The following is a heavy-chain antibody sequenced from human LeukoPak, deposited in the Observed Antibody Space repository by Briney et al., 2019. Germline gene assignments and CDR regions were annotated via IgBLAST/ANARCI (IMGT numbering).Heavy chain of an antibody. J-gene: IGHJ4*02. CDR1: GFTFSRYE. V-gene: IGHV3-48*02. D-gene: IGHD6-19*01. Sequence: GGSLRLSCAASGFTFSRYEMNWVRQAPGKGLEWVSYITGTSSTIYYADSVKGRFTVSRDNARNSLYLQMNSLRDEDTAVYYCARVLTDSRGWYHFDYWGQGTLVTVSS. CDR2: ITGTSSTI. CDR3: ARVLTDSRGWYHFDY.